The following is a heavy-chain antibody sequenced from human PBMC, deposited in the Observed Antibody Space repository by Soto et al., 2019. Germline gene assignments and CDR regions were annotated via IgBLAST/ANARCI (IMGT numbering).Heavy chain of an antibody. CDR2: IYRGVST. CDR3: ARDRSDSSRAGSFDI. Sequence: EVQLVESGGGLIQPGGSLRLSCAVSGFNVTNTYMSWVRQAPGKGLEWVSVIYRGVSTFYADSVKGRFTVSRDDSKNTVSLQMNSLRAEDTAVYYCARDRSDSSRAGSFDIWGQGTMVTVSS. J-gene: IGHJ3*02. D-gene: IGHD6-6*01. CDR1: GFNVTNTY. V-gene: IGHV3-53*01.